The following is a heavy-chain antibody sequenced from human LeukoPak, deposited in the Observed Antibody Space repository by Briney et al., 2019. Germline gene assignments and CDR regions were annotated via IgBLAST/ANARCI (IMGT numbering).Heavy chain of an antibody. V-gene: IGHV3-7*01. CDR1: GFTFTDYW. J-gene: IGHJ4*01. CDR2: IRQDGSEK. Sequence: GGSLRLSCEVSGFTFTDYWMNWVRQALGKGPEWVASIRQDGSEKTYVDSVKGRFTISRDNTKNSLSLRLNGLRAEDTAVYYCARDGTAAGLYFDLWGQGTLVTVSS. D-gene: IGHD6-13*01. CDR3: ARDGTAAGLYFDL.